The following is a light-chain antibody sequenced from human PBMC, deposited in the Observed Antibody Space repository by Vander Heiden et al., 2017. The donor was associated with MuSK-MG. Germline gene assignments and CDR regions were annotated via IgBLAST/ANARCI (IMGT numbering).Light chain of an antibody. V-gene: IGKV1-6*01. CDR1: QGIRND. J-gene: IGKJ1*01. Sequence: AHKITHSPSPLSASVGDRVTITCRASQGIRNDLGWYQQKPGKAPKLLIYAASSLQSGVPSRFSGGGSGTDFTLTISSLQPEDFATYFCQQDYNNPWTFGQGTKVEIK. CDR2: AAS. CDR3: QQDYNNPWT.